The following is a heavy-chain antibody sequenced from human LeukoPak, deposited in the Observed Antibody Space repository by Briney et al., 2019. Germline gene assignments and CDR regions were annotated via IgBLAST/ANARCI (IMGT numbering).Heavy chain of an antibody. CDR3: ARVRQGSSGSYYRTS. Sequence: PGGSLRLSCVGSGFPFSDFHMSWIRQAPGKGLEWVSYITSGGGFKYYADSVKGRFSISRDDSKNSVFLQMNSLRVEDTAVYYCARVRQGSSGSYYRTSWGEGTLVTVSS. J-gene: IGHJ4*02. V-gene: IGHV3-11*04. CDR2: ITSGGGFK. D-gene: IGHD3-22*01. CDR1: GFPFSDFH.